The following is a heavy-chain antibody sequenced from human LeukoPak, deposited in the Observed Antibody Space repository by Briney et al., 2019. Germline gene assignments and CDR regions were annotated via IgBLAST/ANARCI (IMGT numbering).Heavy chain of an antibody. D-gene: IGHD1-26*01. V-gene: IGHV2-70*04. J-gene: IGHJ4*02. Sequence: SGPALVQPTPTLTLTCTFSGISRGTSGMRVKWIRQPPVKALEWLSLIDWDDDKFYSTSLKTRLTISKDTSKNQVVLTITNMDPVDTATYYCPRISPVPYSACSQFDYWGQGTLVTVSS. CDR3: PRISPVPYSACSQFDY. CDR1: GISRGTSGMR. CDR2: IDWDDDK.